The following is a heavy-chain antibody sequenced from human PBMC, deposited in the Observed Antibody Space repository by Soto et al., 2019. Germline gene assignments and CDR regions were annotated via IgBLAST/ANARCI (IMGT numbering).Heavy chain of an antibody. J-gene: IGHJ4*02. Sequence: GGSLRLSCAASGFTFSSYSMNWVRQAPGKGLEWVSYITNSDSTRKYADSVKGRFTISRDNVQNSLYLQMNSLRAEDTAVYHWARQAVATDFDYWGQGTLVTVSS. D-gene: IGHD2-15*01. CDR1: GFTFSSYS. CDR2: ITNSDSTR. V-gene: IGHV3-48*01. CDR3: ARQAVATDFDY.